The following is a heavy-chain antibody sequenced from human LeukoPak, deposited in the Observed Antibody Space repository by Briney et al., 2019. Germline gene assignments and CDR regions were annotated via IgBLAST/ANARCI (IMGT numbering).Heavy chain of an antibody. CDR2: IDNSGST. D-gene: IGHD3-22*01. V-gene: IGHV4-59*01. CDR3: ARTDYYDSSVIYYYALDI. J-gene: IGHJ3*02. CDR1: VGSISNYY. Sequence: SETLTLTCTVSVGSISNYYWSWVRQPPGKGLEWIAYIDNSGSTNYNPSLRSRVTISIDTSRNQFSLKLSSVTAADTAVYYCARTDYYDSSVIYYYALDIWGQGTMVTVSS.